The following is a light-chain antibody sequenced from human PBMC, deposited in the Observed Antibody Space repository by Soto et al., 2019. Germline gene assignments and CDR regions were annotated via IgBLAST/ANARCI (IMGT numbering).Light chain of an antibody. CDR2: DAS. CDR3: QQYSTYPLT. CDR1: QSITTF. Sequence: EIQMTQSPSTLSSSIGDRVTITCRASQSITTFLAWYQQKPGKAPQILIYDASKLEPGVPSRLSGGGSGTEFTIPISSLQPDDFATDYCQQYSTYPLTFGGGTRVEIK. J-gene: IGKJ4*01. V-gene: IGKV1-5*01.